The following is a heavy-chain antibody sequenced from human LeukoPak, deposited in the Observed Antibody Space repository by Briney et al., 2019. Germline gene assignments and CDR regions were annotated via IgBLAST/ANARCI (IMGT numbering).Heavy chain of an antibody. CDR1: GFTFSSYW. V-gene: IGHV3-7*03. D-gene: IGHD6-19*01. Sequence: GGSLRLSCAASGFTFSSYWMSWVRQAPGKGLEWVANIKQDGSEKYYVDSVKGRFTSSRDNAKNSLYLQMNSLRAEDTALYHCAREAVAGTFDYWGQGTLVTVSS. CDR3: AREAVAGTFDY. J-gene: IGHJ4*02. CDR2: IKQDGSEK.